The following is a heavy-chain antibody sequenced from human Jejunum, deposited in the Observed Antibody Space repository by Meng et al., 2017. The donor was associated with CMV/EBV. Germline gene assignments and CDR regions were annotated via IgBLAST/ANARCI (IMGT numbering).Heavy chain of an antibody. CDR3: VRDDRMWGFF. V-gene: IGHV1-69*04. D-gene: IGHD7-27*01. CDR1: GGTTGGYA. J-gene: IGHJ4*02. CDR2: IIPLVGVT. Sequence: ACKASGGTTGGYAMGWVRQAPGQGLEWVGNIIPLVGVTNYAQTFQGRFTITADKSTSTVYMELSRLTSEDTAIYFCVRDDRMWGFFWGQGALVTVSS.